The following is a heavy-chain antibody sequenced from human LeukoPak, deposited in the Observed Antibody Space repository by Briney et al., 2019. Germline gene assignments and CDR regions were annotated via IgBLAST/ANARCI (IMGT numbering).Heavy chain of an antibody. CDR1: GGTFSSYA. V-gene: IGHV1-69*13. CDR3: ARGCSSTSCYAFYGMDV. Sequence: GASVKASCKASGGTFSSYAISWVRQAPGQGLEWMGGIIPIFGTANYAQKFQGRVTITADESTSTAYMELSSLRSEDTAVYYCARGCSSTSCYAFYGMDVWGKGTTVTVSS. CDR2: IIPIFGTA. J-gene: IGHJ6*04. D-gene: IGHD2-2*01.